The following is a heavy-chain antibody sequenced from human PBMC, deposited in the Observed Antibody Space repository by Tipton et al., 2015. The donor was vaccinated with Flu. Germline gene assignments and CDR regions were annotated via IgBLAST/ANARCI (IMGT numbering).Heavy chain of an antibody. Sequence: TLSLTCTVSGGSISGYYWSWIRQPPGKGLEWIAYIYYSGSTNYNPSLKSRVTISVDMSKNQFSLKLNSVTAADTAVYYCARDRGWPAALDYWSQGILVAVSS. CDR1: GGSISGYY. D-gene: IGHD3-10*01. CDR2: IYYSGST. V-gene: IGHV4-59*01. J-gene: IGHJ4*02. CDR3: ARDRGWPAALDY.